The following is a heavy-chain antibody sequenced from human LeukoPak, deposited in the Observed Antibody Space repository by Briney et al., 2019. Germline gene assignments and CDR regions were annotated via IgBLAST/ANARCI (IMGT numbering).Heavy chain of an antibody. J-gene: IGHJ6*03. CDR1: GVSISSSNSY. V-gene: IGHV4-39*07. CDR2: IYYSGNT. D-gene: IGHD2/OR15-2a*01. Sequence: SETLSLTCTVSGVSISSSNSYRGWIRQPPGKGLEWIGSIYYSGNTYYNASLKSRVTISVDSSKNQFSLKLSSVTAADTAVYYCARTTEGEYTSDYFYYYYMDVWGKGTTVTISS. CDR3: ARTTEGEYTSDYFYYYYMDV.